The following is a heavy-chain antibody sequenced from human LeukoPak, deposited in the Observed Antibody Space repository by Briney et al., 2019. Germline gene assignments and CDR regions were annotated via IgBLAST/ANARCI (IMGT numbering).Heavy chain of an antibody. D-gene: IGHD4-11*01. J-gene: IGHJ5*02. Sequence: GASVKVSCKASGGTFSSYAISWVRQAPGQGLEWMGRIIPILGIANYAQKFQGRVTITADKSTSTAYMELSSLRSEDTAVYYCARDWTTVTTFNWFDPWGQGTLVTVSS. CDR3: ARDWTTVTTFNWFDP. CDR2: IIPILGIA. CDR1: GGTFSSYA. V-gene: IGHV1-69*04.